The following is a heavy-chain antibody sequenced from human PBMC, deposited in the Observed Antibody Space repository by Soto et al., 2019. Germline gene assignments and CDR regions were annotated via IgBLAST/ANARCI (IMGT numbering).Heavy chain of an antibody. CDR3: ARGTSYYYDSSGPTA. CDR2: IIPIFGTA. CDR1: GGTFRSYA. J-gene: IGHJ5*02. Sequence: GSSVNVSCKASGGTFRSYAISWVRQAPGQGLEWMGGIIPIFGTANYAQKFQGRVTITADESTSTAYMELSSLRSEDTAVYYCARGTSYYYDSSGPTAWGQGTLVTVSS. V-gene: IGHV1-69*13. D-gene: IGHD3-22*01.